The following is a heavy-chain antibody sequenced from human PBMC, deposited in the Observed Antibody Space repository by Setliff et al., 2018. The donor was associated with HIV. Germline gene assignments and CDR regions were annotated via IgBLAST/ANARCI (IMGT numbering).Heavy chain of an antibody. V-gene: IGHV3-11*04. CDR2: IGGSGRTI. J-gene: IGHJ6*02. CDR1: GFTLEDHY. CDR3: ARAGAAADEGDYYYYGLDV. D-gene: IGHD6-13*01. Sequence: GGSLRLSCAGSGSGGSGFTLEDHYMSWIRQAPGKGLEWVVYIGGSGRTIYYADSVKGRFTVSRDNAKKSLSLQMNSLRLEDTAVYYCARAGAAADEGDYYYYGLDVWGQGTTVTVSS.